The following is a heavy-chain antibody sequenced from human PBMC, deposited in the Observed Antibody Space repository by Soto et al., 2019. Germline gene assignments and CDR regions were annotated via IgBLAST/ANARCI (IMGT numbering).Heavy chain of an antibody. CDR2: INPSDDAT. D-gene: IGHD3-22*01. V-gene: IGHV1-46*01. CDR1: GYTFTRYY. CDR3: ARDLTREGDYYDRSGYYLDY. Sequence: ASVKVSCKASGYTFTRYYMHWVRQAPGQGXEWMGIINPSDDATSYAEKFQGRLTMTKDTSTSTVYMEMSSLRSEDTAVCYCARDLTREGDYYDRSGYYLDYWGQGTLVTVSS. J-gene: IGHJ4*02.